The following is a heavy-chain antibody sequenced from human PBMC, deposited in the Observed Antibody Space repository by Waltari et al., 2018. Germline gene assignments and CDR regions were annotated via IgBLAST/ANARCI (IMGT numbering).Heavy chain of an antibody. V-gene: IGHV5-51*03. CDR1: GYSFTSYW. CDR2: SCTGDSET. Sequence: EVQLVQSGAEVKKPGESLKISCKGSGYSFTSYWIGWVRQMPGKGLEWMQISCTGDSETRYSPSFQGQVTISADKSISTGYLQGSSLKASDTAMYYWARRRRRRPDYFDYWGQGTLVTVSS. J-gene: IGHJ4*02. CDR3: ARRRRRRPDYFDY.